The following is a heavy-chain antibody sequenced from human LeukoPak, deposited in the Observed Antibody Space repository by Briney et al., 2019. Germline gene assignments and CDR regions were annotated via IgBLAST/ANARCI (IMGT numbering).Heavy chain of an antibody. V-gene: IGHV4-59*01. CDR1: GGSISTDY. D-gene: IGHD5/OR15-5a*01. Sequence: RSSETLSLTCTVSGGSISTDYWSWIRQPPGKGLDWIGYVSFGGGTNYNPSLKSRVITSADTSKNQFSLNLTSVTAADTAVYYCARDVSGRFDLWGRGTLVTVSS. J-gene: IGHJ2*01. CDR3: ARDVSGRFDL. CDR2: VSFGGGT.